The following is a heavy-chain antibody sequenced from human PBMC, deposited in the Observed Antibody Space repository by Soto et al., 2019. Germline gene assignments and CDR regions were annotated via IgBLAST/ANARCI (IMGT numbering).Heavy chain of an antibody. CDR3: AKELGDSSADDGADY. CDR1: GFTFSTYD. J-gene: IGHJ4*02. CDR2: ISSDGSNE. V-gene: IGHV3-30*18. Sequence: QVQLVESGGGVVQPGRSLRLSCAASGFTFSTYDMHWVRQAPGKGLEWVAVISSDGSNEYYADSVKGRFTISRDNSKNTLYVQMNSLRAEDTAVYYCAKELGDSSADDGADYCCQGTLVTVSS. D-gene: IGHD6-25*01.